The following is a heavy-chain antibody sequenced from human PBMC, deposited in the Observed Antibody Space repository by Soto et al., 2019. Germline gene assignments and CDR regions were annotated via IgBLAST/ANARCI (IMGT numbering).Heavy chain of an antibody. CDR3: ARRQSVRQAAAGTYYYYGMDV. Sequence: SVKVSCKASGYTFTSYDINWVRQATGQGLEWMGWMNPNSGNTGYAQKFQGRVTMTGNTSISTAYMELSSLRSEDTAVYYCARRQSVRQAAAGTYYYYGMDVWGQGTTVTVSS. D-gene: IGHD6-13*01. CDR2: MNPNSGNT. V-gene: IGHV1-8*01. CDR1: GYTFTSYD. J-gene: IGHJ6*02.